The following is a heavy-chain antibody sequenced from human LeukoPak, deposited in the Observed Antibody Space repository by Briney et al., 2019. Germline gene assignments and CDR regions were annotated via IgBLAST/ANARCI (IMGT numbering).Heavy chain of an antibody. D-gene: IGHD4-11*01. CDR3: ARGSRTTVTTSKYYYYYMDV. CDR2: INHSGST. Sequence: SETLSLTCAVYGGSFSGYYWSWIRQPPGKGLEWIGEINHSGSTNYNPSLKSRVTISVDTSKNQFSLKLSSVTAADTAVYYCARGSRTTVTTSKYYYYYMDVWGKGTTVTVSS. V-gene: IGHV4-34*01. CDR1: GGSFSGYY. J-gene: IGHJ6*03.